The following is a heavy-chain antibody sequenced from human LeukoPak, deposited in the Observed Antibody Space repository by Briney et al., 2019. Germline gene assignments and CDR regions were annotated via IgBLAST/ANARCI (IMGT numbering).Heavy chain of an antibody. V-gene: IGHV3-73*01. CDR2: IRSKANSYAT. Sequence: GGSLRLSCAASGFFFTGSAVHWVRQASGKGLEWVGRIRSKANSYATEYAASVKGRFTLSRDDSKNTAYLQMNSLRTDDTAVYYCYVISGGCSDTSCYKADIWGQGTMVTVS. J-gene: IGHJ3*02. D-gene: IGHD2-2*02. CDR3: YVISGGCSDTSCYKADI. CDR1: GFFFTGSA.